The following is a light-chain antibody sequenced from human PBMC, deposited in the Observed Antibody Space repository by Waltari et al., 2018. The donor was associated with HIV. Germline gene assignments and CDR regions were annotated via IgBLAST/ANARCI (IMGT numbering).Light chain of an antibody. CDR3: SSYTRSRILV. Sequence: QSALTQSASVSGSHGQSVTISCSATSSDIGDYDSVSWYQQHPGNAPKLILYDVLTRPSGVSNRFSGSKSGTTASLTISGLQAEDEADYYCSSYTRSRILVFGSGTKVTVL. J-gene: IGLJ1*01. V-gene: IGLV2-14*03. CDR2: DVL. CDR1: SSDIGDYDS.